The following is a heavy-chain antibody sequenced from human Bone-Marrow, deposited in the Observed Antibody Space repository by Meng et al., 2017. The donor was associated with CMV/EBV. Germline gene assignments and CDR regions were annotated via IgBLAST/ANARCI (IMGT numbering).Heavy chain of an antibody. Sequence: GSLRLSCAVYGGSFSGYYWSWIRQPPGKGLEWIGEINHSGSTNYNPSLKSRVTISVDTSKNQFSLKLSSVTAADTAVYYCARGGILFGTNYFDYWGQGTLVTVSS. CDR2: INHSGST. CDR1: GGSFSGYY. J-gene: IGHJ4*02. D-gene: IGHD2-15*01. CDR3: ARGGILFGTNYFDY. V-gene: IGHV4-34*01.